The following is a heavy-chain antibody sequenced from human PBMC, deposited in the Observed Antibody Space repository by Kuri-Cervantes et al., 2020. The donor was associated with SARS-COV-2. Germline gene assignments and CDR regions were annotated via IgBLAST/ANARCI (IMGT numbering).Heavy chain of an antibody. J-gene: IGHJ4*02. D-gene: IGHD1-1*01. Sequence: SVKVSCKASGGTFSSYAISWVRQAPGQGLEWMGGIIPIFGTANYAQRFQDRVTLTTDTTTGTAYMELRGLTSDDTAVYYCAGEGTSGPYFDFWGQGTLVTVSS. CDR2: IIPIFGTA. CDR3: AGEGTSGPYFDF. CDR1: GGTFSSYA. V-gene: IGHV1-69*05.